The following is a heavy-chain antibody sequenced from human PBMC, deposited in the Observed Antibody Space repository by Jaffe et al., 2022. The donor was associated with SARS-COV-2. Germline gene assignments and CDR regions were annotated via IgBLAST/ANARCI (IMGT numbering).Heavy chain of an antibody. CDR2: MNPNSGNT. Sequence: QVQLVQSGAEVKKPGASVRVSCKASGYTFTSYDINWVRQATGQGLEWMGWMNPNSGNTYYTQKFQGRVIMTRNSSISTGYLELSSLRSDDTAVYYCARMGGGTDYWGQGTLVTVSS. D-gene: IGHD3-16*01. V-gene: IGHV1-8*01. CDR3: ARMGGGTDY. J-gene: IGHJ4*02. CDR1: GYTFTSYD.